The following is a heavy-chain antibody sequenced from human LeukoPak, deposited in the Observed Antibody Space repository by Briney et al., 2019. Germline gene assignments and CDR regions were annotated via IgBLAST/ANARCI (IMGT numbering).Heavy chain of an antibody. D-gene: IGHD3-10*01. V-gene: IGHV1-2*02. CDR1: GYTFTGYY. J-gene: IGHJ4*02. Sequence: ASVKVSCKASGYTFTGYYMHWVRQAPGQGLEWMGWINPNSGGTNYAQKFQGRVTMTRDTSISTAYMELSRLRSDDTAVYYCARVLWFGEPDDYWGQGTLVTVSS. CDR2: INPNSGGT. CDR3: ARVLWFGEPDDY.